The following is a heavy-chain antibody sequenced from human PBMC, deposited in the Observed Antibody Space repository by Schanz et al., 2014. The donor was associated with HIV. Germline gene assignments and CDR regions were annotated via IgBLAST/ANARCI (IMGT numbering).Heavy chain of an antibody. CDR3: VKRGSEGSRNTWFADS. CDR1: GFTFRDSV. J-gene: IGHJ4*02. CDR2: ISSTSTYR. Sequence: EVQLLESGGNLVHPGGSLRLSCAASGFTFRDSVVSWVRQAPGKGLEWIASISSTSTYRFYAGSVKGRFTISRDNSEDTLYLQMNSLGVDDSAIYYCVKRGSEGSRNTWFADSWGQGTLVTVSS. D-gene: IGHD3-10*01. V-gene: IGHV3-23*01.